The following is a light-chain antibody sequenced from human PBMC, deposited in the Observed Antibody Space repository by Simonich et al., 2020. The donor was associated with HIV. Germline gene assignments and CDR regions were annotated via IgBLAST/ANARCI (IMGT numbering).Light chain of an antibody. J-gene: IGLJ3*02. V-gene: IGLV2-14*01. CDR1: SSDVGGYNY. CDR2: DVR. Sequence: QSALTQPASVSGSPGQSITISCTGTSSDVGGYNYVSWYQQHPGKAPKLMIYDVRKRPSGVSNRFSGSKSGNTASLTISGLQAEDEADFYCSSYTSSSTWVFGGGTKVTVL. CDR3: SSYTSSSTWV.